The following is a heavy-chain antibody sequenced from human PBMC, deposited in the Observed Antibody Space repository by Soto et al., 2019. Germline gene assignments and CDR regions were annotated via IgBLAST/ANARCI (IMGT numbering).Heavy chain of an antibody. D-gene: IGHD3-22*01. Sequence: SETLSLTCAVSGGSISSGGYSWSWIRQPPGKGLEWIGYIYHSGSTYYNPSLKSRVTISVDRSKNQFSLKLSSVTAADTAVYYCAGGGSYYDSSGYYFWWYFDLWGRGTLVTVSS. CDR1: GGSISSGGYS. J-gene: IGHJ2*01. CDR3: AGGGSYYDSSGYYFWWYFDL. CDR2: IYHSGST. V-gene: IGHV4-30-2*01.